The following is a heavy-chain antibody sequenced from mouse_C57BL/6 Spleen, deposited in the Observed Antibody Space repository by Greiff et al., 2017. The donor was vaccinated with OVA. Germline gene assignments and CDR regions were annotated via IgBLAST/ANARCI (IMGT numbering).Heavy chain of an antibody. CDR3: ARSNWDLYYFDY. CDR2: IDPSDSYT. CDR1: GYTFTSYW. D-gene: IGHD4-1*02. J-gene: IGHJ2*01. Sequence: QVQLQQSGAELVKPGASVKLSCTASGYTFTSYWMQWVKQRPGQGLEWIGEIDPSDSYTNYNQKFKGKATLTVDTSSSTAYMQLSSLTSEDSAVYYCARSNWDLYYFDYWGQGTTLTVSS. V-gene: IGHV1-50*01.